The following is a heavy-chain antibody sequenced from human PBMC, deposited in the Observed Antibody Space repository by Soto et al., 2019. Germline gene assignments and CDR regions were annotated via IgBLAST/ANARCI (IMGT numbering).Heavy chain of an antibody. CDR1: GFTFSRYW. J-gene: IGHJ4*02. Sequence: GGSLRLSCAASGFTFSRYWMTWVRQAPGKGLEWVANINQDGREKDYVDPVKGRFTISRDNAKSSLDLQMNSLRAEDTAVYFCASGSNIVLTMGYWGQGTLVTVSS. D-gene: IGHD5-12*01. CDR2: INQDGREK. CDR3: ASGSNIVLTMGY. V-gene: IGHV3-7*01.